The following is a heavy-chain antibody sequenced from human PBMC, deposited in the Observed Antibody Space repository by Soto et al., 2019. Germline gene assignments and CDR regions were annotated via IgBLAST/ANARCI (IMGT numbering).Heavy chain of an antibody. Sequence: GGSLRLSCAASGFTSSSYSMDWVRQAPGKGLEWVSSISSSSTYIHYADSVKGRFTISRDNAKNSLYLQMNSLSAEDTAVYYCASQASGYYYYGMDVWGQGTTVTVSS. CDR2: ISSSSTYI. J-gene: IGHJ6*02. CDR1: GFTSSSYS. V-gene: IGHV3-21*01. CDR3: ASQASGYYYYGMDV.